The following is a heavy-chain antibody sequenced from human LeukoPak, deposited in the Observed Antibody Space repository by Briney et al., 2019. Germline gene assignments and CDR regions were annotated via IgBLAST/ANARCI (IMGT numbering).Heavy chain of an antibody. CDR3: ARGRTYYYDSSGYYLDY. D-gene: IGHD3-22*01. J-gene: IGHJ4*02. Sequence: PSETLSLTCAVYGGSFSGYYWSWIRQPPGKGLEWIGEINHSGSTNYNPSLKSRVTISVDTSKNQFPLKLSSVTAADTAVYYCARGRTYYYDSSGYYLDYWGQGTLVTVSS. V-gene: IGHV4-34*01. CDR2: INHSGST. CDR1: GGSFSGYY.